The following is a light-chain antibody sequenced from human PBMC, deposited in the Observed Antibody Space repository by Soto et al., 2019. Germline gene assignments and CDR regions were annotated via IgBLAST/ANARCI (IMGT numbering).Light chain of an antibody. CDR1: SNDVGAYKF. Sequence: QSALTQPASVSGSPGQSITISCIGTSNDVGAYKFVSWYQQHPGKAPKLLIYEVTIRPLGASNRFSGSKSGNTASLTISGLQADDEADYYCSSYTSSSTYVFGTGTKVTVL. J-gene: IGLJ1*01. CDR3: SSYTSSSTYV. V-gene: IGLV2-14*01. CDR2: EVT.